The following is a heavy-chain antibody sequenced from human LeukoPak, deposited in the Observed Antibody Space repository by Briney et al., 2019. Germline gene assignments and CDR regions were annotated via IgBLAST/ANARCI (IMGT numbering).Heavy chain of an antibody. J-gene: IGHJ6*03. CDR1: GYTFTGYY. CDR3: ARGYSGYLNPYYYMDV. D-gene: IGHD5-12*01. Sequence: ASVKVSCKASGYTFTGYYMHWVRQAPGQGLEWMGWINPNSGGTNYAQKFQGRVTMTRDTSISTAYMELGRLRSDDTAVYYCARGYSGYLNPYYYMDVWGKGTTVTVSS. V-gene: IGHV1-2*02. CDR2: INPNSGGT.